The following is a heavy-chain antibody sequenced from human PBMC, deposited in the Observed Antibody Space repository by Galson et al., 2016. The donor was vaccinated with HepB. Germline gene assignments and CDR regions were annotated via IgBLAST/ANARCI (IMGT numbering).Heavy chain of an antibody. Sequence: SLRLSCAASGFTFSNYGMHWVRQAPGKGLEWVAVMSVDGSNKYYADSVKGRFIISRDNSKNTLCLQMNSLRAEDTAVYFCAKGHSQTYYYYYGRDVWGQGTTVTVSS. CDR1: GFTFSNYG. J-gene: IGHJ6*02. CDR2: MSVDGSNK. V-gene: IGHV3-30*18. D-gene: IGHD1-26*01. CDR3: AKGHSQTYYYYYGRDV.